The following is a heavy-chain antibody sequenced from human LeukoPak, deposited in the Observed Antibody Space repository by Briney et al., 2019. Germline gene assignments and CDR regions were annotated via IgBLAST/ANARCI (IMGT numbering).Heavy chain of an antibody. J-gene: IGHJ4*02. CDR2: IYDSGST. CDR3: ARDFPTDYYGSKNHHFDY. Sequence: SETLSLTCAVSGGSISSTNSWSWVRQPPGKGLEWIGEIYDSGSTNYNPSLKSRVTISADKPKNQFSLSLASVTAEDSAIYFCARDFPTDYYGSKNHHFDYWGQGVLVTVSS. D-gene: IGHD3-10*01. CDR1: GGSISSTNS. V-gene: IGHV4-4*02.